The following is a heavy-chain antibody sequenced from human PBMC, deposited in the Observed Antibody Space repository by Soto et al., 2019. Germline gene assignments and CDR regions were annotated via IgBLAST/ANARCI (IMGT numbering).Heavy chain of an antibody. Sequence: PGGSRRLSWAASGFGSGNCAMRWGRQAPGKRLELVSAISGSGSDTYYAASVQSRLTISRDTFNNTLFLQMGSPRAEDTAVYYCATHKWLRYGAPDYWGQGPLVTVSS. V-gene: IGHV3-23*01. D-gene: IGHD5-12*01. CDR1: GFGSGNCA. CDR3: ATHKWLRYGAPDY. J-gene: IGHJ4*02. CDR2: ISGSGSDT.